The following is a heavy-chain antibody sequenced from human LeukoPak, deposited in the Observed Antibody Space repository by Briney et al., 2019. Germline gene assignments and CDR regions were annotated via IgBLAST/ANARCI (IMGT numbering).Heavy chain of an antibody. J-gene: IGHJ4*02. CDR1: GGSFSGYY. V-gene: IGHV4-34*01. Sequence: KPSETLSLTCAVYGGSFSGYYWSWLRQPPGKGPEWIGEINHSGSTNYNPSLKSRVTISVDTSKNQFSLKLSSVTAADTAVYYCARQGQDGSYSDYWGQGTLVTVSS. CDR2: INHSGST. CDR3: ARQGQDGSYSDY. D-gene: IGHD1-26*01.